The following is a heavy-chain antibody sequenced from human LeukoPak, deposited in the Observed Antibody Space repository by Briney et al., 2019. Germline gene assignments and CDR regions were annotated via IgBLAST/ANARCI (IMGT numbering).Heavy chain of an antibody. V-gene: IGHV3-30*04. CDR1: GFTFSSYV. CDR2: ISYDGSNE. J-gene: IGHJ4*02. Sequence: PGGSLRLSCAASGFTFSSYVMHWVRQAPGKGLEWVAIISYDGSNEYYADSVKGRFTISRDNAKNSLYLQMNSLRAEDTAVYYCAREFEWLRTTDYWGQGTLVTVSS. D-gene: IGHD5-12*01. CDR3: AREFEWLRTTDY.